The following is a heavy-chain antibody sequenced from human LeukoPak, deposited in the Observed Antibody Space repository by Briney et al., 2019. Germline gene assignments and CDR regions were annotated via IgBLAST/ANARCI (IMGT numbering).Heavy chain of an antibody. Sequence: SVKVSCKASGGTFSSYAISWVRQAPGQGLEWMGGIIPIFGTANYARKFQGRVTITADKSTSTAYMELSSLRSEDTAVYYCATDRYSSGWSPNWGQGTLVTVSS. J-gene: IGHJ4*02. CDR2: IIPIFGTA. CDR3: ATDRYSSGWSPN. V-gene: IGHV1-69*06. CDR1: GGTFSSYA. D-gene: IGHD6-19*01.